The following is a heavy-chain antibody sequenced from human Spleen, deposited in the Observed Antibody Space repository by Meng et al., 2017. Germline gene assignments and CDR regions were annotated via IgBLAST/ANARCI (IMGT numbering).Heavy chain of an antibody. V-gene: IGHV3-7*01. D-gene: IGHD1-26*01. CDR2: IKQDGSEK. CDR1: GFTFSNYW. J-gene: IGHJ4*02. Sequence: GVLKISCEASGFTFSNYWMSWVRQAPGKGLEWVANIKQDGSEKYYVDSVKGRFTISRDNAKNSLFLQVNSLRVEDTAVYYCARDSPIAGATGGGDYWGQGTLVTVSS. CDR3: ARDSPIAGATGGGDY.